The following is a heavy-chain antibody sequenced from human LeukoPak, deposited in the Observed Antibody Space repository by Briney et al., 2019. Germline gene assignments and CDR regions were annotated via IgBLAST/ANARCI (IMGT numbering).Heavy chain of an antibody. Sequence: PSETLSLTCTVSGGSISSYYWSWIRQPPGKGLEWIGYIYYSGSTNYNPSLMSRVTISVDTSKNQFSLKLSSVTAADTAVYYCARVSGGYSGYEQRFDYWGQGTLVTVSS. J-gene: IGHJ4*02. V-gene: IGHV4-59*01. CDR3: ARVSGGYSGYEQRFDY. CDR1: GGSISSYY. D-gene: IGHD5-12*01. CDR2: IYYSGST.